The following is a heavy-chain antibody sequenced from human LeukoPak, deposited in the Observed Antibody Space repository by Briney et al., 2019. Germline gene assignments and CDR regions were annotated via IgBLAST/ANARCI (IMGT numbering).Heavy chain of an antibody. CDR3: ARVGGYCSGGSCPYYFDY. D-gene: IGHD2-15*01. CDR1: GGSISSYY. CDR2: IYYSGST. V-gene: IGHV4-59*01. J-gene: IGHJ4*02. Sequence: PSETLSLTCTVSGGSISSYYWSWIRQPPGKGLEWIGYIYYSGSTNYNPSLKSRVTTSVDTSKNQFSLKLSSVTAADTAVYYCARVGGYCSGGSCPYYFDYWGQGTLVTVSS.